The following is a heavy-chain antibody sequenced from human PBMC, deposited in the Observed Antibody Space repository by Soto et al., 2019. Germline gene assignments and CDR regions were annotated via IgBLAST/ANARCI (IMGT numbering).Heavy chain of an antibody. D-gene: IGHD2-2*01. J-gene: IGHJ4*02. Sequence: GASVKVSCKASGYTFTSYAMHWVRQAPGQRLEWMGWINAGNGNTKYSQKFQGRVTITRDTSASTAYMELSSLRSEDTAVYYCARDHMLRFPMPSNFDYWGQGTLVTVSS. V-gene: IGHV1-3*01. CDR1: GYTFTSYA. CDR3: ARDHMLRFPMPSNFDY. CDR2: INAGNGNT.